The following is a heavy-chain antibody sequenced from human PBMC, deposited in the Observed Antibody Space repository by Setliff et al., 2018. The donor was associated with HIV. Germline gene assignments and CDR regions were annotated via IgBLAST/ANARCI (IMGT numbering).Heavy chain of an antibody. CDR2: IIPIFGTT. CDR3: ARRETPAGCGSNNCYIYAFDI. CDR1: GGTFSSYA. Sequence: PVKVSCKASGGTFSSYAISWVRQAPGQGLEWMGGIIPIFGTTNYAQKFQGRVTITADEWTSTAYMELSSLKASDTAMYFCARRETPAGCGSNNCYIYAFDIWGQGTMVTVSS. D-gene: IGHD2-2*02. V-gene: IGHV1-69*13. J-gene: IGHJ3*02.